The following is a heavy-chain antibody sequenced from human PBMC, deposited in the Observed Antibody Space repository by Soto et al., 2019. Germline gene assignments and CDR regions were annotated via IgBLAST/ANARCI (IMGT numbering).Heavy chain of an antibody. J-gene: IGHJ6*02. V-gene: IGHV3-23*01. D-gene: IGHD6-13*01. CDR2: ISGSGGST. CDR3: AKDGSAAAGHYYYYGMDV. Sequence: PGGSLRLSCAASGFTFSSYAMSWVRQAPGKGLEWVSAISGSGGSTYYADSVKGRFTISRDNSKNTLYLQMNSLRAEDTAVYYCAKDGSAAAGHYYYYGMDVWGQGTTVTVS. CDR1: GFTFSSYA.